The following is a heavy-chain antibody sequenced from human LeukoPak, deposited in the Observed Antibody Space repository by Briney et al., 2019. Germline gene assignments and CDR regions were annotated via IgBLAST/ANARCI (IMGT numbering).Heavy chain of an antibody. D-gene: IGHD3/OR15-3a*01. CDR1: GFTFSSYA. Sequence: PGESLRLSCAASGFTFSSYAMSWVRQAPGKGLEWVSAISGSGGSTYYADSVKGRFTISRDNSKNTLYLQMNSLRAEDTAVYYCAKAGDLDYYYYYGMDVWGQGTTVTVSS. CDR2: ISGSGGST. V-gene: IGHV3-23*01. J-gene: IGHJ6*02. CDR3: AKAGDLDYYYYYGMDV.